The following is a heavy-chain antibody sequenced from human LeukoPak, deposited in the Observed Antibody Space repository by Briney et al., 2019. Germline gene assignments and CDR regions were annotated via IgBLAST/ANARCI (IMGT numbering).Heavy chain of an antibody. Sequence: ASVKVSCKTSGNTFTGYYIHWVRQAPGQGPEWMGGINPNSGGTNIAPKLQGRVTMTRDTSISTAYMELTRLGSDDTAVYYCATVKAKDAFDNWGQGTMVTVSS. V-gene: IGHV1-2*07. CDR1: GNTFTGYY. CDR3: ATVKAKDAFDN. CDR2: INPNSGGT. J-gene: IGHJ3*02.